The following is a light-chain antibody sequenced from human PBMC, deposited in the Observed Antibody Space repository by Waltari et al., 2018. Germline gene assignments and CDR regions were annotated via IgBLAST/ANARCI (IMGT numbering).Light chain of an antibody. V-gene: IGKV3-20*01. CDR2: GAS. CDR3: QQYGSSPLT. J-gene: IGKJ4*01. CDR1: QSVSSSY. Sequence: EIVLTQCPGTLTLSPGDRATLPCRASQSVSSSYLAWYQQKPGQAPRLLIYGASSRATGIPDRFSGSGSGTDFTLTISRLEPEDFAVYYCQQYGSSPLTFGGGTKVEIK.